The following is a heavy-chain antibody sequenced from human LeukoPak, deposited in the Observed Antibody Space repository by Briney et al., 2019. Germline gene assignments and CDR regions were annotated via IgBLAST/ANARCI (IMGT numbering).Heavy chain of an antibody. V-gene: IGHV4-59*01. D-gene: IGHD2-21*02. CDR1: GGSISSYY. J-gene: IGHJ4*02. CDR3: ARDCGGDCSLDY. Sequence: SETLSLTCTVSGGSISSYYWGWIRQPPGKGLEWIGYIYYSGSTNYNPSLKSRVTISVDTSKNQFSLKLSSVTAADTAVYYCARDCGGDCSLDYWGQGTLVTVSS. CDR2: IYYSGST.